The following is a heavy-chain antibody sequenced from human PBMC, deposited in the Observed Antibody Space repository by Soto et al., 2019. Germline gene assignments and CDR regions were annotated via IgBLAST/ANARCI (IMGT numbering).Heavy chain of an antibody. J-gene: IGHJ6*02. CDR2: IYHSGST. CDR1: GGSISSGGYS. Sequence: SETLSLTYAVSGGSISSGGYSWSWIRQPPGKGLEWIGYIYHSGSTYYNPSLKSRVTISVDRSKNQFSLKLSSVTAADTAVYYCARVSARYYYYGMDVWGQGTTVTVSS. V-gene: IGHV4-30-2*01. CDR3: ARVSARYYYYGMDV. D-gene: IGHD1-26*01.